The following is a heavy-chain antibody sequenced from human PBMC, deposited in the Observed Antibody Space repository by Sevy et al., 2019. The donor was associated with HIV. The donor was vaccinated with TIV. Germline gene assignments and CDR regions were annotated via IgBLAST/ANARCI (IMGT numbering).Heavy chain of an antibody. D-gene: IGHD3-22*01. CDR2: IRSNVYGGDT. V-gene: IGHV3-49*03. J-gene: IGHJ4*02. Sequence: GGSLRLSCTGSGFTFGDYAMSWFRQAPGMGLEWVGLIRSNVYGGDTEYAASVKGRFTNSRDDSKSIADLQMNSLKTEDTAVYYCTRGYYYDSSGYSDYWGQGTLVTVSS. CDR1: GFTFGDYA. CDR3: TRGYYYDSSGYSDY.